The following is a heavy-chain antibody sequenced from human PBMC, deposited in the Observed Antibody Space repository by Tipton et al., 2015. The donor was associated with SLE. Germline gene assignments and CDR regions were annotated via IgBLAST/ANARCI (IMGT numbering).Heavy chain of an antibody. V-gene: IGHV4-61*09. D-gene: IGHD4-17*01. J-gene: IGHJ4*02. CDR3: ARLDYVWQYFDS. Sequence: TLSLTCTVSGGSISSGSYYWSWIRQPAGKGLEWIGYIYTSGSTNYNPSLKSRVTISVDTSKNQFSLKLSSVTVADTAVYYCARLDYVWQYFDSWGQGTLVTVSS. CDR1: GGSISSGSYY. CDR2: IYTSGST.